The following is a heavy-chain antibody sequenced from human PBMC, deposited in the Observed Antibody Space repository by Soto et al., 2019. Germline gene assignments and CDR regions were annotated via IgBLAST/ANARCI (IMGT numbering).Heavy chain of an antibody. CDR2: INAGNGNT. CDR1: GYTFSNFG. CDR3: ARDLGGWPDY. Sequence: ASVKVSCKASGYTFSNFGIGWVRQAPGQGLEWMGWINAGNGNTKYSQKFQGRVTITRDTSASTAYMELSSLRSEDTAVYYCARDLGGWPDYWGQGTLVTVSS. D-gene: IGHD2-15*01. J-gene: IGHJ4*02. V-gene: IGHV1-3*01.